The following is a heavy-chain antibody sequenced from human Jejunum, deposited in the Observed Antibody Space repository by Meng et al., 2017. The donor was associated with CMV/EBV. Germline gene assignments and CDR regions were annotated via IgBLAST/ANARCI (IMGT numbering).Heavy chain of an antibody. CDR3: ARRPTSG. V-gene: IGHV3-21*01. Sequence: LKISCAASGFTVNSNSMGWVRQAPGKGLEWVSSITASSSHTYYADSLKGRFTVSRDDAKSSLFLQMDSLRAEDTAMYYCARRPTSGWGQGTLVTVSS. CDR2: ITASSSHT. CDR1: GFTVNSNS. J-gene: IGHJ4*02. D-gene: IGHD3-10*01.